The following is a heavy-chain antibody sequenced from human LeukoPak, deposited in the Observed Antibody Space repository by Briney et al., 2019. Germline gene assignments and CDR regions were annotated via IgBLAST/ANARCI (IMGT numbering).Heavy chain of an antibody. D-gene: IGHD6-13*01. V-gene: IGHV3-9*01. Sequence: QAGGSLRLSCAASGFTFDDYAMHWVRQAPGKGLEWVSGISWNSGSIGYADSVKGRFTISRDNAKNSLYLQMNSLRAEDTALYYCAKDITGIAVAGSFDYWGQGTLVTVSS. CDR3: AKDITGIAVAGSFDY. CDR2: ISWNSGSI. J-gene: IGHJ4*02. CDR1: GFTFDDYA.